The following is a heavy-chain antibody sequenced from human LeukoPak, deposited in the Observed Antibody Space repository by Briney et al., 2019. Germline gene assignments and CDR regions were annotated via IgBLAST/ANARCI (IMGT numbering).Heavy chain of an antibody. D-gene: IGHD5-24*01. V-gene: IGHV3-30-3*01. CDR2: ISYDGSNK. J-gene: IGHJ6*02. CDR3: ARAAQRWVERLYYYYYGMDV. Sequence: GGSLRLSCAASGFTFSSYAMHWVRQAPGKGLEWVAVISYDGSNKYYADSVKGRFTISRDNSKNTLYPQMNSLRAEDTAVYYCARAAQRWVERLYYYYYGMDVWGQGTTVTVSS. CDR1: GFTFSSYA.